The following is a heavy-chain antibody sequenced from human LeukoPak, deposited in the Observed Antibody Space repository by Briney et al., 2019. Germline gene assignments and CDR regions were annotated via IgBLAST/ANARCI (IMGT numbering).Heavy chain of an antibody. CDR3: AKLGSNWNYSPSAFDI. V-gene: IGHV3-9*01. Sequence: GRALGLSFAASGFNFDYYAMHWGRPAPGKGLGWVSGINWNSGSIGYTDSVKGRFTVSRDNAKNTLFLQMNSLRAEDTALYYCAKLGSNWNYSPSAFDIWGQGTMVTVSS. J-gene: IGHJ3*02. D-gene: IGHD1-7*01. CDR2: INWNSGSI. CDR1: GFNFDYYA.